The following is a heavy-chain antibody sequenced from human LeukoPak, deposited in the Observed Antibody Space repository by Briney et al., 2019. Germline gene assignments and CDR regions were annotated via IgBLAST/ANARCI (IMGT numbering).Heavy chain of an antibody. D-gene: IGHD3-3*01. Sequence: SETLSLTCTVSGGSINSFYWSWIRQPPGKGVEWIGYIYYSGSTNYNPSLKSRVTISVDTSKNQFSLKLSSVTAADTAVYYCARDAGGYDFWSGYSNWFDPWGQGTLVTVSS. J-gene: IGHJ5*02. V-gene: IGHV4-59*01. CDR2: IYYSGST. CDR3: ARDAGGYDFWSGYSNWFDP. CDR1: GGSINSFY.